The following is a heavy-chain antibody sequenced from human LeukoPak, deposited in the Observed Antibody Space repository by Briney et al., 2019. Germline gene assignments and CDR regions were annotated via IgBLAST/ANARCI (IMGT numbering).Heavy chain of an antibody. CDR3: ARDRATGLTDYFDY. D-gene: IGHD1-1*01. J-gene: IGHJ4*02. V-gene: IGHV4-38-2*02. CDR1: GYSLSSGYY. Sequence: PSETLSLTCAVSGYSLSSGYYWGWIRQPPGKGLEWIGSIYHSGSTYYNPSLKSRVTISVDTSKNQFSLKLSSVTAADTAVYYCARDRATGLTDYFDYWGQGTLVTVSS. CDR2: IYHSGST.